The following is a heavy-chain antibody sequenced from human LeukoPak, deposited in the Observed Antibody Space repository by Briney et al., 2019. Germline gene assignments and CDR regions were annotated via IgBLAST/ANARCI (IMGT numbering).Heavy chain of an antibody. D-gene: IGHD5/OR15-5a*01. V-gene: IGHV3-7*01. Sequence: GGSLRLSCGASGFTFIRYWMSWVRQAPGKGLEWVANIKQNGSVQYSADSMKGRFTISRDNTKNSLYLQMNSLRPEDTAVYHCARIGSSGSVYDLWGHGSPVTVSS. CDR2: IKQNGSVQ. J-gene: IGHJ5*02. CDR1: GFTFIRYW. CDR3: ARIGSSGSVYDL.